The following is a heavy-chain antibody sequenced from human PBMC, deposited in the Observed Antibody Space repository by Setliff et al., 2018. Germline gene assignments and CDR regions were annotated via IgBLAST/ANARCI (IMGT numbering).Heavy chain of an antibody. D-gene: IGHD6-13*01. CDR2: INNYTFNT. J-gene: IGHJ4*02. Sequence: VASVKVSCKASGYTFISRYIHWVRQTPGQGLEWMGWINNYTFNTQYAQKFQGRVTVTTDTTTTTAYMELRSLRAEDTAVYYCVKDVVGYSSTWPKIDYFDYWGQGTLVTVSS. CDR1: GYTFISRY. V-gene: IGHV1-18*04. CDR3: VKDVVGYSSTWPKIDYFDY.